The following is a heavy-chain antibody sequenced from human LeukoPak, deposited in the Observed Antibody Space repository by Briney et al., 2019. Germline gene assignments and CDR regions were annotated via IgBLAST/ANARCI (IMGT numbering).Heavy chain of an antibody. D-gene: IGHD3-3*01. Sequence: ASVKVSCKASGYTFTGYYMHWVRQAPGQGLEWMGWINPNSGGTNYAQKFQGRVTMTRDTSISTAYMELSRLRSDDTAVYYCARVSRYDFWSGYYDYWGQGTLVTVSS. CDR2: INPNSGGT. J-gene: IGHJ4*02. V-gene: IGHV1-2*02. CDR3: ARVSRYDFWSGYYDY. CDR1: GYTFTGYY.